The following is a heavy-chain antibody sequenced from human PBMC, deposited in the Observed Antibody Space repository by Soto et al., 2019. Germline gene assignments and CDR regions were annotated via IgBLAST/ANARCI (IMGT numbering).Heavy chain of an antibody. D-gene: IGHD2-2*01. CDR1: GFSFSSYW. CDR2: INSDGSST. V-gene: IGHV3-74*01. CDR3: AKGVPAATRYFQH. J-gene: IGHJ1*01. Sequence: VLLVESGGGLVQPGGSLRLSSAASGFSFSSYWMHWVRHAPGKGLVWVSRINSDGSSTTYADSVKGRFTISRDNAKNTLYLQMNSLTPEDTAVYYCAKGVPAATRYFQHWGQGTLVTVSS.